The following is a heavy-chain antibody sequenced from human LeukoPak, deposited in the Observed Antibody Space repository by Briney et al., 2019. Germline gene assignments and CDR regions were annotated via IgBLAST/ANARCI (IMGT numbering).Heavy chain of an antibody. D-gene: IGHD3-22*01. J-gene: IGHJ4*02. CDR1: GGSFSGYY. CDR2: INHSGST. V-gene: IGHV4-34*01. Sequence: PSETLSLTCAVYGGSFSGYYWSWIRQPPGKGLEWIGEINHSGSTNYNPSLKSRVTISVDTSKDQFSLKLSSVTAADTAVYYCMDDSSLDYWGQGTLVTVSS. CDR3: MDDSSLDY.